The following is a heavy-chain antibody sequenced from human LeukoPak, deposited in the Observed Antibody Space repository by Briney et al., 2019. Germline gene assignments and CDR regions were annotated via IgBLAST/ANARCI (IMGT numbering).Heavy chain of an antibody. V-gene: IGHV4-34*01. D-gene: IGHD3-9*01. CDR3: ARDRLLRYFDWSTTCFDY. Sequence: SETLSLTCAVYGGSFSAYYWSWIRQPPGKGLEWIGEINHSGSTNYNPSLKSRVTISVDTSKNQFSLKLSSVTAADTAVYYCARDRLLRYFDWSTTCFDYWGQGTLVTVSS. CDR1: GGSFSAYY. CDR2: INHSGST. J-gene: IGHJ4*02.